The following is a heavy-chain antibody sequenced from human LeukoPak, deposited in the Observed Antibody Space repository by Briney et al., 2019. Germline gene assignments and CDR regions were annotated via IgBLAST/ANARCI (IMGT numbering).Heavy chain of an antibody. Sequence: SVKVSCKASGGTFSSYAISWVRQAPGQGLEWMGRIIPIVGIANYAQKFQGRVTITADKFTSTAYMELSSLRSEDTAVYYCARSYYDSGAPDYWGQGTLVTVSS. V-gene: IGHV1-69*04. CDR3: ARSYYDSGAPDY. J-gene: IGHJ4*02. D-gene: IGHD3-22*01. CDR2: IIPIVGIA. CDR1: GGTFSSYA.